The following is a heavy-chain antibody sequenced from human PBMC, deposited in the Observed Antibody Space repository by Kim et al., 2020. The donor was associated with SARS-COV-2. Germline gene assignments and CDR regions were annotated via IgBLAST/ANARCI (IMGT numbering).Heavy chain of an antibody. J-gene: IGHJ4*02. V-gene: IGHV4-39*01. CDR1: GGSISSSSYY. D-gene: IGHD1-26*01. Sequence: SETLSLTCTVSGGSISSSSYYWGWIRQPPGKGLEWIGSIYYSGSTYYNPSLKSRVTISVDTSKNQFSLKLSSVTAADTAVYYCAGVSLIALEGGDFDYWGQGTLVTVSS. CDR2: IYYSGST. CDR3: AGVSLIALEGGDFDY.